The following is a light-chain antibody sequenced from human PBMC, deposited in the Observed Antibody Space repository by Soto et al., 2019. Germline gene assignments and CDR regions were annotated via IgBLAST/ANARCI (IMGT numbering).Light chain of an antibody. CDR2: DVT. V-gene: IGLV2-11*01. Sequence: QSALTQPRSVSGSPGQSVTISCTGTGSDMGGYNYVSGYQQHPGIAPKLMIYDVTKRPSGVPDRFSGSRSGNTASLTISGLQAEDEADYHCCSYAGSWLFGGGTKVTVL. J-gene: IGLJ3*02. CDR3: CSYAGSWL. CDR1: GSDMGGYNY.